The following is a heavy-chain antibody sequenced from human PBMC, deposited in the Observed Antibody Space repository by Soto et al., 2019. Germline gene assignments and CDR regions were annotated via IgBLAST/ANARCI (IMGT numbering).Heavy chain of an antibody. D-gene: IGHD6-13*01. Sequence: SETLSLTCAVYGGSFSGHYFSGYYWSRIRQPPGKGLEWIGEINHSGSTNYNPSLKSRVTISADTSKNQFSLKLSSVTAADTAVYYCARGMRGYSSSWFDYWGQGTLVTVSS. V-gene: IGHV4-34*01. CDR2: INHSGST. J-gene: IGHJ4*02. CDR3: ARGMRGYSSSWFDY. CDR1: GGSFSGHYFSGYY.